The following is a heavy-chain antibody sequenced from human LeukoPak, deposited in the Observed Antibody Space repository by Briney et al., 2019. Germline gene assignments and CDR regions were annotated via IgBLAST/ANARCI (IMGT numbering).Heavy chain of an antibody. J-gene: IGHJ5*02. D-gene: IGHD2-2*01. CDR2: INPNSGGT. Sequence: ASVKVSCKASGYTFTGYYMHWVRQAPGQGLEGMGWINPNSGGTNCAQKFQGRVTMTRDTSISTAYMELSRLRSDDTAVYYCARETNPLLLGSWGQGTLVTVSS. CDR3: ARETNPLLLGS. V-gene: IGHV1-2*02. CDR1: GYTFTGYY.